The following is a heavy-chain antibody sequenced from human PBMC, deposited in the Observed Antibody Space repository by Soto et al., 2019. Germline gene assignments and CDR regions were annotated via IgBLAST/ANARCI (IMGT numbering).Heavy chain of an antibody. CDR2: IYYSGST. CDR1: GGSISSSSYY. J-gene: IGHJ5*02. Sequence: PSETLSLTCTVSGGSISSSSYYWGWIRQPPGKGLEWIGSIYYSGSTYYNPSLKSRVTISVDTSKNQFSLKLSSVTAADTAVYYCARGIESYSYPEVSCFDPWGQGTLVTVSS. CDR3: ARGIESYSYPEVSCFDP. D-gene: IGHD5-18*01. V-gene: IGHV4-39*01.